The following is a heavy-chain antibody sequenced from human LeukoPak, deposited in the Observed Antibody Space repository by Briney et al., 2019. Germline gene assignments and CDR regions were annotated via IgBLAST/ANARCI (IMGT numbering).Heavy chain of an antibody. CDR2: VNHSGTT. D-gene: IGHD3-3*01. J-gene: IGHJ4*02. V-gene: IGHV4-34*01. CDR3: GSRRTAMFGVIKGPIDY. Sequence: KTSETLSLTCAVYGASFSGYYWTWIRQPPGKGLEWIGEVNHSGTTNYNPSLKSRVTISVDTSKNQFSLKLSSVTAADTAVYYCGSRRTAMFGVIKGPIDYWGQGTLVTVSS. CDR1: GASFSGYY.